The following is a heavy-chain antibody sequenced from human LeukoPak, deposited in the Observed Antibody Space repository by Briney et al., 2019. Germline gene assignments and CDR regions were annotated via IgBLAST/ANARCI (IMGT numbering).Heavy chain of an antibody. J-gene: IGHJ3*02. CDR2: INSDGSST. V-gene: IGHV3-74*01. CDR3: ARRADTSGLSAFDI. D-gene: IGHD3-16*02. CDR1: GFTFSNYW. Sequence: HPGGSLRLSCAASGFTFSNYWMHWVRQAPGKGLLWVSRINSDGSSTSYADSVKGRFTISRDNAKNSLYLQMNSLRAEDTAVYYCARRADTSGLSAFDIWGQGTMVTVSS.